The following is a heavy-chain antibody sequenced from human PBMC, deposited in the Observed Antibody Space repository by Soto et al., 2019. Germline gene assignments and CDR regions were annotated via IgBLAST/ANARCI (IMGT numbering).Heavy chain of an antibody. CDR3: AKMSWDY. J-gene: IGHJ4*02. CDR2: ISGSGGST. CDR1: GFTFSSYA. Sequence: EVQLLESGGGLVQPGGSLRLSCAPSGFTFSSYAMSWVRQAPGKGLEWGSAISGSGGSTYYADSVKGRFTISRDNSKNALYLQMSSLRAEDTAVYCCAKMSWDYWGQGTLVTVSS. V-gene: IGHV3-23*01.